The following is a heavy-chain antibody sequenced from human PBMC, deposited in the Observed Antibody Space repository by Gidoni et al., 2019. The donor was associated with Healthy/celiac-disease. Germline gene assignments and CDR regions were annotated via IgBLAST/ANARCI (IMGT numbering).Heavy chain of an antibody. Sequence: PRLVKDSKTLSRRGGVAGRSMSSRSYYWGWIRQPPGKGLEWIGSIYYSGSTYYNPSLKSRGTISVDTSKDQFSLQLSCVTAGDTAVYYRAREGYDFWSSYYPSEWGQGTLVTVCS. CDR2: IYYSGST. CDR1: GRSMSSRSYY. J-gene: IGHJ4*02. V-gene: IGHV4-39*01. D-gene: IGHD3-3*01. CDR3: AREGYDFWSSYYPSE.